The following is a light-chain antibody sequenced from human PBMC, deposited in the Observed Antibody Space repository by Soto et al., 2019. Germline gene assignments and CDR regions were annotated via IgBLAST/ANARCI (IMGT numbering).Light chain of an antibody. J-gene: IGKJ1*01. CDR2: DAS. CDR1: QSISSW. V-gene: IGKV1-5*01. CDR3: QQYSSYWT. Sequence: DIQMTQSPSTLSASVGHRVTITCRASQSISSWLAWYQQKPGKAPKLLIYDASSLESGVPSRFSGSGSGTEFTLTISSLQPDDFATYYCQQYSSYWTFAQGTKVDIK.